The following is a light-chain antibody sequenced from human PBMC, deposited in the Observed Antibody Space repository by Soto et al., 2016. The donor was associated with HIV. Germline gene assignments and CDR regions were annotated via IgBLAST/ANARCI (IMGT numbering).Light chain of an antibody. CDR3: QVWHSGGDNYV. CDR1: VLELKS. V-gene: IGLV3-21*03. J-gene: IGLJ1*01. Sequence: SYVLIQPPSVSVAQERRPALLVRVTVLELKSVHWCQQKPGQAPVLVVYDDSDRPSGIPERFSASNSGSAATLTISRVEAGDEADYFCQVWHSGGDNYVFGPGTKVAV. CDR2: DDS.